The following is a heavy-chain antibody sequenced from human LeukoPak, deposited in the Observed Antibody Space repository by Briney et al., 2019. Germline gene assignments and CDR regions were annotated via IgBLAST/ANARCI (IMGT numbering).Heavy chain of an antibody. CDR3: ARGPATPTLFDY. CDR2: IIPILGIA. D-gene: IGHD2-2*01. V-gene: IGHV1-69*04. Sequence: ASVKVSCKASGYTFISYQMHWVRQAPGQGLEWMGRIIPILGIANYAQKFQGRVTITADKSTSTAYMELSSLRSEDTAVYYCARGPATPTLFDYWGQGTLVTVSS. CDR1: GYTFISYQ. J-gene: IGHJ4*02.